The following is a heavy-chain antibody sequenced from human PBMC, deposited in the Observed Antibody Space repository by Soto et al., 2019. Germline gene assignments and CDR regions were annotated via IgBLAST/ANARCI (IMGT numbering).Heavy chain of an antibody. CDR3: ARIYCSSTSCYGPGFDP. CDR1: GGTFSSYA. J-gene: IGHJ5*02. Sequence: SVKVSCKASGGTFSSYAISWVRQAPGQGLEWMGGIIPIFGTANYAQKFQGGVTITADESTSTAYMELSSLRSEDTAVYYCARIYCSSTSCYGPGFDPWGQGTLVTVSS. V-gene: IGHV1-69*13. CDR2: IIPIFGTA. D-gene: IGHD2-2*01.